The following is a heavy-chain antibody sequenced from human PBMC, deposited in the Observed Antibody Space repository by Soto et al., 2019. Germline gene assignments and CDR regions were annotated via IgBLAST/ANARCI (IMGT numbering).Heavy chain of an antibody. Sequence: SETLSLTCAVSGGSISSGGYSWSWIRQPPGKGLEWIGYIYHSGSTYYNPSLKSRVTISVDRSKNQFSLKLSSVTAADTAVYYCARDRGDRYYYYYGMDVWGQGTTVTVSS. J-gene: IGHJ6*02. V-gene: IGHV4-30-2*01. CDR3: ARDRGDRYYYYYGMDV. CDR2: IYHSGST. D-gene: IGHD2-21*02. CDR1: GGSISSGGYS.